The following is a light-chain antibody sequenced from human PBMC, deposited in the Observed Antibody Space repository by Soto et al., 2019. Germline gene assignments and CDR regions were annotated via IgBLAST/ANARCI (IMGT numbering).Light chain of an antibody. CDR3: QQDAGSPYT. CDR2: IAS. V-gene: IGKV3-20*01. CDR1: QSVTHNH. Sequence: EIVLTQSPGTLSLSPGERATLSCRASQSVTHNHLAWYQQKRGQAPRLLIYIASARATGLPGRFSGSGSGTDFTLTISRLEPEDFAVYYCQQDAGSPYTFGQGTKLEI. J-gene: IGKJ2*01.